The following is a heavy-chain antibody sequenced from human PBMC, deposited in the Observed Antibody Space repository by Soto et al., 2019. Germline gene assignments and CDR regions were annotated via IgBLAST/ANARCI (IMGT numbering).Heavy chain of an antibody. V-gene: IGHV4-39*01. D-gene: IGHD3-16*02. J-gene: IGHJ4*02. Sequence: SETLSLTCTVSGGSISSSSYYWGWIRQPPGKGLEWIGSIYYSGSTYYNPSLKSRVTISVDTSKNQFSLKLSSVTAADTAVYYCARSLVTPRLSYYFDYWGQGTLVTVSS. CDR1: GGSISSSSYY. CDR3: ARSLVTPRLSYYFDY. CDR2: IYYSGST.